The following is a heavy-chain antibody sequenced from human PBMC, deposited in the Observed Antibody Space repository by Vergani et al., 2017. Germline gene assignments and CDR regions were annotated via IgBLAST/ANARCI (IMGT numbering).Heavy chain of an antibody. D-gene: IGHD3-16*01. CDR3: ARDSGGYVWAGYEAWFDA. CDR1: GYSISSGDY. V-gene: IGHV4-38-2*02. J-gene: IGHJ5*02. CDR2: IYHSGST. Sequence: QVQLQESGPGLVKPSETLSLTCTVSGYSISSGDYWGWIRQPPGKGLEWIGSIYHSGSTYYNPYHKSQVTISVDTSKNQFSLKLSSVTAADTAAYYCARDSGGYVWAGYEAWFDAWGQGTLVTVSS.